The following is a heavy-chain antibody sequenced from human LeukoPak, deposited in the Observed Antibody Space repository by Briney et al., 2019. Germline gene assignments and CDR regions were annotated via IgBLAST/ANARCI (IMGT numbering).Heavy chain of an antibody. D-gene: IGHD2-2*01. V-gene: IGHV4-61*05. Sequence: SETLSLTCTVSGGSIRSSSYYWVWVRQPPGKGLEWIGYIYYSGSTTYNPSLKSRVTISVDTSKNHFSLKLSSVTAADTAVYYCARRVSASGRDYFDYWGQGTLVTVSS. CDR2: IYYSGST. CDR1: GGSIRSSSYY. J-gene: IGHJ4*02. CDR3: ARRVSASGRDYFDY.